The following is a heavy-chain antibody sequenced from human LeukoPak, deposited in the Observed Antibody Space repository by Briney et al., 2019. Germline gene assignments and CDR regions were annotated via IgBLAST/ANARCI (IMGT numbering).Heavy chain of an antibody. J-gene: IGHJ4*02. CDR3: ARNGDYSADS. V-gene: IGHV4-4*02. CDR2: IHHTGST. D-gene: IGHD4-17*01. Sequence: SETLSLTCAVSGYSISRGYWWSWVRQPPGKGLEWIGEIHHTGSTNYNPSLKSRVTISVDKSKNQFSLKLTSVTAADTAVYYCARNGDYSADSWGQGTLLTVSS. CDR1: GYSISRGYW.